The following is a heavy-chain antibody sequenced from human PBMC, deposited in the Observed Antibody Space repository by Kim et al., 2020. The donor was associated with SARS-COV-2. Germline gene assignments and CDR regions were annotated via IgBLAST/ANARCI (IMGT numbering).Heavy chain of an antibody. D-gene: IGHD1-26*01. CDR1: GFTFNTYG. CDR2: ISYDGSNT. Sequence: GGSLRLSCAASGFTFNTYGMNWVRQAPGKGLEWVAVISYDGSNTYYADSVKGRFTISRDNSKNTLYLQMNSLRIEDTAVYYCAKSLSGIYIGYDYWGQGTLVTVSS. CDR3: AKSLSGIYIGYDY. J-gene: IGHJ4*02. V-gene: IGHV3-30*18.